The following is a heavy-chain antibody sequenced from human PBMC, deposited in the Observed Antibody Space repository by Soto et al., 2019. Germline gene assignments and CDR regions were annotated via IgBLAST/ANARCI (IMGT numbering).Heavy chain of an antibody. CDR2: ISSSSSTI. Sequence: EVQLVESGGGLVQPGGSLRLSCAASGFTFSSYSMNWVRQAPGKGLEWVSYISSSSSTIYYADSVKGRFTISRDNAKNSLYRQMQSLRAEDTAVYYCARETQWLNWFDPWGQGTLVTVS. D-gene: IGHD6-19*01. CDR1: GFTFSSYS. J-gene: IGHJ5*02. CDR3: ARETQWLNWFDP. V-gene: IGHV3-48*01.